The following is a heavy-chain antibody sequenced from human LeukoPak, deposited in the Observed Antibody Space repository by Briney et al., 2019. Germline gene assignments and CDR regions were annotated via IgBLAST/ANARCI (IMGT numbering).Heavy chain of an antibody. CDR3: ARVFSAGFFDV. CDR2: IKPDNGGT. V-gene: IGHV1-2*02. J-gene: IGHJ6*04. Sequence: ASVKVSCKAAGYSFTNYYIHWLRQAPGQGLEWMGWIKPDNGGTDYAQKFLGRVTMTRDTSISTAYMDLSSLRSDDTAVYYCARVFSAGFFDVWGRGTTVTISS. CDR1: GYSFTNYY. D-gene: IGHD2-15*01.